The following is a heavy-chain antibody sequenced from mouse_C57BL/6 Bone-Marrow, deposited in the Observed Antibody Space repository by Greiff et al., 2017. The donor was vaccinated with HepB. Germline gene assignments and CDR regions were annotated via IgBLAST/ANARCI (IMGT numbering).Heavy chain of an antibody. CDR3: ARYYYGSSYVWYFDV. J-gene: IGHJ1*03. CDR1: GYTFTSYW. Sequence: QVQLQQPGAELVMPGASVKLSCKASGYTFTSYWMHWVKQRPGQGLEWIGEIDPSDSYTNYNQKFKGKSTLTVDKSSSTAYMQLSSLTSADSAVYYCARYYYGSSYVWYFDVWGTGTTVTVSS. V-gene: IGHV1-69*01. D-gene: IGHD1-1*01. CDR2: IDPSDSYT.